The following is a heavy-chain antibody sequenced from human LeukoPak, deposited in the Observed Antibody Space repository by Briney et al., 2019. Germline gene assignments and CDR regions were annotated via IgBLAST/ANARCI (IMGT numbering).Heavy chain of an antibody. CDR1: GGPVSSGSYY. V-gene: IGHV4-61*01. J-gene: IGHJ4*02. CDR2: IYYSGST. CDR3: ARGEETYYYDSSGYYDY. Sequence: SETLSLTCTVSGGPVSSGSYYWSWIRQPPGKGLEWIGYIYYSGSTNYNPSLKSRVTISVDTSKNQFSLKLSSVTAADTAVYYCARGEETYYYDSSGYYDYWGQGTLVTVSS. D-gene: IGHD3-22*01.